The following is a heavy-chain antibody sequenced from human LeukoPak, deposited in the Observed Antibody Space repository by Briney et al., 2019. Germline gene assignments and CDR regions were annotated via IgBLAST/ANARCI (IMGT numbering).Heavy chain of an antibody. D-gene: IGHD3-3*01. CDR1: GGSLSGYY. V-gene: IGHV4-34*01. J-gene: IGHJ5*02. CDR3: ARHLITIFGVVTAAFDP. CDR2: INHSGST. Sequence: SETLSLTCAVYGGSLSGYYWSWIRQPPGKGLEWIGEINHSGSTNYNPSLKSRVTISVDTSKNQFSLKLSSVTAADTAVYYCARHLITIFGVVTAAFDPWGQGTLVTVSS.